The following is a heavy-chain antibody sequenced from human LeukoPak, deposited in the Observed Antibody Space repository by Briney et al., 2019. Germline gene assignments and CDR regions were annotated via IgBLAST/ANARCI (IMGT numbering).Heavy chain of an antibody. D-gene: IGHD4-11*01. CDR3: ARVDSNYYMDV. J-gene: IGHJ6*03. CDR2: IIPIFGTA. Sequence: SVKVSCKASGGTFSSYTISWVRQAPGQGLEWMGGIIPIFGTANYAQRFQGRVTITADESTSTAYMELSSLRSEDTAVYCCARVDSNYYMDVWGKGTTVTVSS. CDR1: GGTFSSYT. V-gene: IGHV1-69*13.